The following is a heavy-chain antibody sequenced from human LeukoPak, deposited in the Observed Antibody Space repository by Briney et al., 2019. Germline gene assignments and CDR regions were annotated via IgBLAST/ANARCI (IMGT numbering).Heavy chain of an antibody. J-gene: IGHJ3*01. D-gene: IGHD1-26*01. CDR3: ARRRKELQAFDF. CDR2: INPKTGAT. CDR1: GYTFIDCY. V-gene: IGHV1-2*04. Sequence: ASVEVSCKTYGYTFIDCYIHWVRQAPGQGLEWMGWINPKTGATKSAQKFQDWVTLTGDTYMNTAYLEVTGLNSDDTAVYYCARRRKELQAFDFWGQGTSVTVSS.